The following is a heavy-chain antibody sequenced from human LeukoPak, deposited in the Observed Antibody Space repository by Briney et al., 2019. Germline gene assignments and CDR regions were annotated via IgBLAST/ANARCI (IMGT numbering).Heavy chain of an antibody. D-gene: IGHD3-3*01. CDR1: GGSFSAYY. V-gene: IGHV4-34*01. CDR3: ARASGVVRGSNWFDP. Sequence: SETLSLTCAVNGGSFSAYYWNWIRQPPGKGLEWIGEINHGGSTNYNPSLKSRVTISVETSKNQFSLKLSSVTAADTAVYYCARASGVVRGSNWFDPWGQGTLVTVSS. CDR2: INHGGST. J-gene: IGHJ5*02.